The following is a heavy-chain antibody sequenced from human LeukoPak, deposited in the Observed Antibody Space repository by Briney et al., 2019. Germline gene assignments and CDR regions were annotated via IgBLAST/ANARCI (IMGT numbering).Heavy chain of an antibody. D-gene: IGHD1-26*01. CDR3: ARGIMGATLPYFDS. Sequence: PSETLSLTCAVYGGSFSGYYWSWIRQPPGKGLEWIGEINHSGSTNYNPSLKSRVTISVDTSKNQFSLKLNSVTAADTAVYYCARGIMGATLPYFDSWGLGTLVTVSS. V-gene: IGHV4-34*01. CDR2: INHSGST. CDR1: GGSFSGYY. J-gene: IGHJ4*02.